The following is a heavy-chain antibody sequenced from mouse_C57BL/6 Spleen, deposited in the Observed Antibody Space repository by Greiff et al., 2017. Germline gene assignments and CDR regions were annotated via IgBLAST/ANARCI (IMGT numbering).Heavy chain of an antibody. CDR2: INPNNGGT. D-gene: IGHD2-3*01. CDR1: GYTFTDYY. CDR3: ARGGWSLPWFAY. Sequence: VQLQQSGPELVKPGASVKISCKASGYTFTDYYMNWVKQSHGKSLEWIGDINPNNGGTSYNQKFKGKATLTVDKSSSTAYMELRSLTSEDSAVYYCARGGWSLPWFAYWGQGTLVSLC. J-gene: IGHJ3*01. V-gene: IGHV1-26*01.